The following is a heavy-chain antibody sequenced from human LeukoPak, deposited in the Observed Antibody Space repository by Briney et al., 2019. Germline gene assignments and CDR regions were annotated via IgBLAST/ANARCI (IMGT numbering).Heavy chain of an antibody. V-gene: IGHV4-30-4*07. J-gene: IGHJ4*02. CDR1: GGSLSSGGYS. Sequence: PSETLSLTCAVSGGSLSSGGYSWSWIRQAPGKGLEWIGYIYYSGSTYHNPSLKSRVSISIDTSKNQFSLKLNSVTAADTAIYYCARASVLTGYYTTVTFDYWGQGTLVTVSS. CDR3: ARASVLTGYYTTVTFDY. CDR2: IYYSGST. D-gene: IGHD3-9*01.